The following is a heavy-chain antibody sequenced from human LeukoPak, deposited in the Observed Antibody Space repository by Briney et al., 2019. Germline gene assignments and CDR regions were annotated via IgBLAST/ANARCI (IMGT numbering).Heavy chain of an antibody. CDR1: GFTFSSYW. CDR2: IKQDGSEK. D-gene: IGHD7-27*01. Sequence: GGSLRLSCAASGFTFSSYWMGWVRQAPGKGLEWVANIKQDGSEKYYMDSVKGRFTISRDNAKNSLYLQMNSLRVEDTAVYYCARDSSFLGMGYWGQGTLVTVSS. J-gene: IGHJ4*02. CDR3: ARDSSFLGMGY. V-gene: IGHV3-7*01.